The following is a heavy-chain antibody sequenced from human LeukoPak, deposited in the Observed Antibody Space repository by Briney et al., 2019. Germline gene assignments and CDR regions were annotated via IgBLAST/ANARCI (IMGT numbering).Heavy chain of an antibody. J-gene: IGHJ4*02. D-gene: IGHD3-22*01. CDR3: ARGGGYDSSGYYSAFDY. Sequence: GGSLRLSCAASGFTFSSYAMHWVGQAPGKGLEWVAVISYDGSNKYYADSVKGRFTIARENCKNTVYVQMNRLRDEDTGGYYCARGGGYDSSGYYSAFDYWGQGTLVTVSS. CDR1: GFTFSSYA. V-gene: IGHV3-30*04. CDR2: ISYDGSNK.